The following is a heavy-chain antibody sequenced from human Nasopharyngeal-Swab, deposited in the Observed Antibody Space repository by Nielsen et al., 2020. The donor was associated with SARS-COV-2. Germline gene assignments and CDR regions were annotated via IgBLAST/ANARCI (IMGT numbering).Heavy chain of an antibody. CDR2: ISYDGSNK. J-gene: IGHJ4*02. CDR3: ARDKSVRN. V-gene: IGHV3-30*03. D-gene: IGHD3-22*01. Sequence: WIRQPPGKGLEWVAVISYDGSNKYYADSVKGRFTISRDNSKNTLYLQMNSLRAEDTAVYYCARDKSVRNWGQGTPVTVSS.